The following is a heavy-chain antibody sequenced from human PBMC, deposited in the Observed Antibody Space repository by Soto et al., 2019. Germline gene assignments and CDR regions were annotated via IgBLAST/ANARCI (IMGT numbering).Heavy chain of an antibody. Sequence: SSETLSLTCTVSGGSISSSSYYWGWIRQPPGKGLEWIGSIYYSGSTYYNPSLKSRMTISVDTSKNQFSLWLTSVTAADTAVYYCTRGGSGCKALNWFDPWGQGTQVTVSS. V-gene: IGHV4-39*07. CDR1: GGSISSSSYY. CDR3: TRGGSGCKALNWFDP. D-gene: IGHD6-19*01. J-gene: IGHJ5*02. CDR2: IYYSGST.